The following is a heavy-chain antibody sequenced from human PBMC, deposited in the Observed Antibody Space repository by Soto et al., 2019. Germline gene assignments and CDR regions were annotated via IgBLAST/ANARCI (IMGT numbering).Heavy chain of an antibody. CDR1: TGSMRTYY. Sequence: ETLSRTCSVSTGSMRTYYWTWMRQSPGKGLEWIGQISHTGRTKYNPSLESRVTISVDTSRKQFSLKLTSVTAADTALYYCARDDTTGLFDFWGQGTLVTVSS. V-gene: IGHV4-59*01. D-gene: IGHD4-17*01. CDR3: ARDDTTGLFDF. J-gene: IGHJ4*02. CDR2: ISHTGRT.